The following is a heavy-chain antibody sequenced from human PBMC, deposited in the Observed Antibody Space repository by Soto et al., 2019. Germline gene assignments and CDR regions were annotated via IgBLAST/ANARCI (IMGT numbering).Heavy chain of an antibody. CDR2: INQSGST. Sequence: QVQLQQWGAGLLKPSETLSLTCAVYGGSFGGYQWSWIRQPPGEGLEWIGEINQSGSTNYNQSLKSRVAISLDTSETQFSLRLNSLTAADTAVYYCVRAVPWRKSFDIWGLGTTVTVSS. CDR3: VRAVPWRKSFDI. J-gene: IGHJ3*02. CDR1: GGSFGGYQ. D-gene: IGHD1-1*01. V-gene: IGHV4-34*01.